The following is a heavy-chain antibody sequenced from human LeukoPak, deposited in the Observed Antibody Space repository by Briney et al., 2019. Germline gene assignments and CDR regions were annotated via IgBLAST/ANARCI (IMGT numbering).Heavy chain of an antibody. CDR1: GFTFSSYG. D-gene: IGHD4-11*01. CDR2: IWYDGSNK. Sequence: GGSLRLSCAASGFTFSSYGMHWVRQAPCKGLEWVAVIWYDGSNKYYADSVKGRFTISRDNSKNTLYLQMNSLRAEDTAVYYCARDLSPSTVTGWFDPWGQGTLVIVSS. J-gene: IGHJ5*02. CDR3: ARDLSPSTVTGWFDP. V-gene: IGHV3-33*01.